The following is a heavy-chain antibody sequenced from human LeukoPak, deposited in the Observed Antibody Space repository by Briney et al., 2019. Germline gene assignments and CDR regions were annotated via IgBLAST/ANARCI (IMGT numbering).Heavy chain of an antibody. D-gene: IGHD6-13*01. V-gene: IGHV1-18*01. CDR1: GYTFTSYG. CDR3: ARGRPAAGHHPLGY. J-gene: IGHJ4*02. Sequence: ASVKVSCKASGYTFTSYGISWVRQAPGQGLEWMGWISAYNGNTNYAQKLQGRVTMTTDTSTSTAYMELRSLRSDDTAVYYCARGRPAAGHHPLGYWGQGTLVTVSS. CDR2: ISAYNGNT.